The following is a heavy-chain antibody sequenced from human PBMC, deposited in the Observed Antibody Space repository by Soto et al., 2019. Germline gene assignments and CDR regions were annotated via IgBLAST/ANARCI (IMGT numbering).Heavy chain of an antibody. CDR2: IYSGGST. J-gene: IGHJ6*02. D-gene: IGHD5-18*01. CDR3: ARSYPGYSYGYRPYYYYGMDV. V-gene: IGHV3-66*01. Sequence: QPGGSLRLSCAASGFTVSSNYMSWVRQAPGKGLEWVSVIYSGGSTYYADSVKGRFTISRDNSKNTLYLQMNSLRAEDTAVYYCARSYPGYSYGYRPYYYYGMDVWGQGTTVTVSS. CDR1: GFTVSSNY.